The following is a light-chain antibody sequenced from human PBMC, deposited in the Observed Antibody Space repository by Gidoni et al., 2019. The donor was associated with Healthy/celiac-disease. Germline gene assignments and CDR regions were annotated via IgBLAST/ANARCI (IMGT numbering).Light chain of an antibody. CDR3: QQRRNWPPT. J-gene: IGKJ5*01. CDR1: QSVGSY. CDR2: DAS. V-gene: IGKV3-11*01. Sequence: ELVLTQSPATLSLSPGERATLSCRASQSVGSYLAWYQQKPGQAPRLLIYDASNRATGIPARFSGSGSGTDFTLTISSLEPEDFAVYYCQQRRNWPPTFGQGTRLEIK.